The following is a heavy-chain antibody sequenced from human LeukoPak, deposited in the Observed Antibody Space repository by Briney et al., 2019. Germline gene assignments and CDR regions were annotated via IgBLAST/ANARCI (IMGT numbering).Heavy chain of an antibody. CDR1: GGSFSGYY. V-gene: IGHV4-34*01. Sequence: SETLSLTCAVYGGSFSGYYWSWIRQPPGKGLEWIGEINHSGSTNYNPSLKSRVTISVDTSKNQFSLKLSSVTAADTAVYYCTRGIPLSIVVVVAATAYSDYWGQGTLVTVSS. CDR2: INHSGST. D-gene: IGHD2-15*01. CDR3: TRGIPLSIVVVVAATAYSDY. J-gene: IGHJ4*02.